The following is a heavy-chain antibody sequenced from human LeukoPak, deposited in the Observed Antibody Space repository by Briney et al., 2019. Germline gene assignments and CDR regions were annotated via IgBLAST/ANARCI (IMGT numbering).Heavy chain of an antibody. D-gene: IGHD6-19*01. Sequence: SETLSLTCAVYGGSFSGYYWSWIRQPPGRGLEWIGEINHSGSTNYNPSLKSRVTISVDTSKNQFSLKLSSVTAADAAVYYCAGVPIAVAGQYYFDYWGQGTLVTVSS. CDR1: GGSFSGYY. V-gene: IGHV4-34*01. CDR2: INHSGST. J-gene: IGHJ4*02. CDR3: AGVPIAVAGQYYFDY.